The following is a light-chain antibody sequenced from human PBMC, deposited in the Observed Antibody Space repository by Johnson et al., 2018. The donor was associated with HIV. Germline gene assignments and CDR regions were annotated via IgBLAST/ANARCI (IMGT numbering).Light chain of an antibody. CDR1: SSNIGNHY. CDR3: GTWDSSLSTYV. CDR2: DNN. V-gene: IGLV1-51*01. Sequence: QSVLTHPPSVSAAPGQKVTISCSGTSSNIGNHYVSWYQLLPGTAPKLLIYDNNQRPSGIPDRFSVSKSGTSATLGITGLQTGDEADYYCGTWDSSLSTYVFGSGTKVTVL. J-gene: IGLJ1*01.